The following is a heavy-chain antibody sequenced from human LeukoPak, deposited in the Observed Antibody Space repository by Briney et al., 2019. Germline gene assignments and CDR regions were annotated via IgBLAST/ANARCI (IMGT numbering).Heavy chain of an antibody. CDR3: ASVSSWSNYYYGMDV. J-gene: IGHJ6*04. Sequence: SQTLSLTCAVSGRSISRGGYSWGWIREPPGKGLELFGYIHHSRSTYYNPSLKSRVTISVYRSKNQFSLKLSSVTAADTAVYYCASVSSWSNYYYGMDVWGKGTTVTVSS. V-gene: IGHV4-30-2*01. CDR2: IHHSRST. CDR1: GRSISRGGYS. D-gene: IGHD6-13*01.